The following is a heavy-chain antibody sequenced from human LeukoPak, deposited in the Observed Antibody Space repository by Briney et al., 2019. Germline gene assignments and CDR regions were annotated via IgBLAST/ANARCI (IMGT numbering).Heavy chain of an antibody. CDR1: GFTFSSYA. CDR2: IRSTGDST. J-gene: IGHJ1*01. CDR3: ASQYYDILTGYRYFQH. V-gene: IGHV3-64*01. D-gene: IGHD3-9*01. Sequence: GGSLRLSCAASGFTFSSYAMHWVRQAPGKGLEFVSGIRSTGDSTYYANSAKGRFTISRDNAKNSLYLQMNSLRAEDTAVYYCASQYYDILTGYRYFQHWGQGTLVTVSS.